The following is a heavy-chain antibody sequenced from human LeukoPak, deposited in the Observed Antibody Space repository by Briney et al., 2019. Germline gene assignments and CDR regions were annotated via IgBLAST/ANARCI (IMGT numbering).Heavy chain of an antibody. CDR3: TRDVVVPAASHYYYYYGMDV. D-gene: IGHD2-2*01. CDR2: IRSKAYGGTT. V-gene: IGHV3-49*04. Sequence: PGRSLRLSCTASGFTFGDYAMSWVRQAPGKGLEWVGFIRSKAYGGTTEYAASVKGRFTISRDDSKSIAHLQMNSLKTEDTAVYYCTRDVVVPAASHYYYYYGMDVWGKGTTVTVSS. CDR1: GFTFGDYA. J-gene: IGHJ6*04.